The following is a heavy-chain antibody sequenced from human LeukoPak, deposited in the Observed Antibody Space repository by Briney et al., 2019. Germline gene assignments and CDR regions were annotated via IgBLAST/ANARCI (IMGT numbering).Heavy chain of an antibody. CDR2: IRYDGSNK. CDR3: AREGVLIQLPSD. V-gene: IGHV3-30*02. Sequence: GGSLRLSCAASGFTFSSYGMHWVRQAPGKGLEWVAFIRYDGSNKYYADSVQVRFTISRDNSKNTLYLQMNSLRAEDTAVYYCAREGVLIQLPSDWGQGTLVTVSS. CDR1: GFTFSSYG. J-gene: IGHJ4*02. D-gene: IGHD5-18*01.